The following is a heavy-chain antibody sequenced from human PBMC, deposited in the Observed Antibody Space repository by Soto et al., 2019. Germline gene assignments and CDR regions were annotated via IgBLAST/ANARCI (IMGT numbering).Heavy chain of an antibody. V-gene: IGHV1-2*04. CDR1: GYTFTGYY. D-gene: IGHD1-26*01. J-gene: IGHJ6*02. CDR2: INPNSGGT. CDR3: ARAFVGATTSLSFLYYPMDV. Sequence: ASVKVSCKASGYTFTGYYMHWVRQAPGQGLEWMGWINPNSGGTNYAQKFQGWVTMTRDTSITTAYMELSSLRSEDTAVYYCARAFVGATTSLSFLYYPMDVWGQGTTVTVSS.